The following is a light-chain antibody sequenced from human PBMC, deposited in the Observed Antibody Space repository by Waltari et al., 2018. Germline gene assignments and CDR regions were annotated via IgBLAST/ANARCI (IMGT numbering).Light chain of an antibody. Sequence: EIVLKQSPATLSLSPGERATLSCRASPSVSIYLAWFQQKPGQAPRLLIYAATNRATGIPARFSGSGSGTDFTLTISSLEPEDVAVYYCQLRSNWPVTFGGGTKVEIK. V-gene: IGKV3-11*01. J-gene: IGKJ4*01. CDR1: PSVSIY. CDR3: QLRSNWPVT. CDR2: AAT.